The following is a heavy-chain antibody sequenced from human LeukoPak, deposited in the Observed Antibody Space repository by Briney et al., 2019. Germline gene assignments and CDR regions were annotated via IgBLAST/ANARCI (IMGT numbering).Heavy chain of an antibody. J-gene: IGHJ3*02. V-gene: IGHV5-51*01. CDR2: IYPGDSDT. CDR3: ATPGRYCSGGSCMTDAFDI. D-gene: IGHD2-15*01. CDR1: GYSFTNYW. Sequence: GESLKISCKGSGYSFTNYWIVWVRQMPGKGLEWMGIIYPGDSDTRYSPSFQGQVTISADKSISTAYLQWSSLKASDTAMYYCATPGRYCSGGSCMTDAFDIWGQGTMVTVSS.